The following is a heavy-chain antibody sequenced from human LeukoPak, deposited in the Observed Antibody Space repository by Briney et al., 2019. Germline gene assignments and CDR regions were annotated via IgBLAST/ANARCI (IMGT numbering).Heavy chain of an antibody. CDR1: GFTFSNYA. Sequence: GGSLRLSCAASGFTFSNYAMSWVRQAPGKGLEWVSAISGSGGSTYYADSVKGRFTISRDNSKNTLYLQMNSLRAEDTAVYYCAKDPSYTMIVVVHFDYWGQGTLVTVSS. D-gene: IGHD3-22*01. CDR3: AKDPSYTMIVVVHFDY. V-gene: IGHV3-23*01. J-gene: IGHJ4*02. CDR2: ISGSGGST.